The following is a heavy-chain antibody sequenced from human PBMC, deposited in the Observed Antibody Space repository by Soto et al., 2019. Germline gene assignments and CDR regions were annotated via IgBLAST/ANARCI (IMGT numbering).Heavy chain of an antibody. CDR1: GCSISSSSYY. D-gene: IGHD6-19*01. J-gene: IGHJ4*02. Sequence: SETLSLTGTFSGCSISSSSYYWGWIRQPPGKGLEWIGSIYYSGSTYYNPSLKSRVTISVDTSKNQFSLKLSSVTAADTAVYYCARLSVAVAGTYFDYWGQGTLVTVSS. CDR2: IYYSGST. V-gene: IGHV4-39*01. CDR3: ARLSVAVAGTYFDY.